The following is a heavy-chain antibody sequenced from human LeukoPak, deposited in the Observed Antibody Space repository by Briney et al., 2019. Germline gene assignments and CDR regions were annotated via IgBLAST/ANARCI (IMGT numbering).Heavy chain of an antibody. D-gene: IGHD4-11*01. Sequence: PGGSLRLSCAASGFTFSSYGMHWVRQAPGKVLEWVAFIRDNRSNKYYVDSVKGRFTISRDNSKNTVYLQMDSLRPEDTALYYCAKSRQYAFDIWGQGTMVTVSS. CDR1: GFTFSSYG. J-gene: IGHJ3*02. CDR3: AKSRQYAFDI. CDR2: IRDNRSNK. V-gene: IGHV3-30*02.